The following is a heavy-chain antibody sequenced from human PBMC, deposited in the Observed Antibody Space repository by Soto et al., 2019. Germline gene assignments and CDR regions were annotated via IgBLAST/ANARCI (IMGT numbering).Heavy chain of an antibody. J-gene: IGHJ6*02. V-gene: IGHV3-66*01. CDR3: ARDWPYGSGSYYNGYYYYGMDV. CDR2: IYSGGST. Sequence: QPGGSLRLSCAASGFTVSSNYMSWVRQAPGKGLEWVSVIYSGGSTYYADSVKGRFTISRDNSKNTLYLQMNSLRAEDTAVYYWARDWPYGSGSYYNGYYYYGMDVWGQGTTVTVSS. CDR1: GFTVSSNY. D-gene: IGHD3-10*01.